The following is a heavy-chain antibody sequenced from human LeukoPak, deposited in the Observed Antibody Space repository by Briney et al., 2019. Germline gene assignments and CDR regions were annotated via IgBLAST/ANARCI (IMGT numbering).Heavy chain of an antibody. D-gene: IGHD3-22*01. V-gene: IGHV4-38-2*02. CDR1: GYSISSDYY. CDR3: AREAVFYYDSSGYFGY. Sequence: SETLSLTCTVSGYSISSDYYWGWIRQPPGKGLEWIGSVYHSGSTYYNPSLKSRVTISVDTSNNQFSLKLSSVTAADTAVYYCAREAVFYYDSSGYFGYWGQGTLVTVSS. CDR2: VYHSGST. J-gene: IGHJ4*02.